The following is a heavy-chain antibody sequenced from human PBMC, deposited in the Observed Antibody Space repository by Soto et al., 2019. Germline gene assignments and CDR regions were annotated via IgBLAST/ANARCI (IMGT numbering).Heavy chain of an antibody. D-gene: IGHD2-2*01. CDR3: VKSATYCSSTSCYVDWFEP. Sequence: GGSLRLSCSASGFTFSSYAMHWVRQAPGKGLEYVSAISSNGGSTYYADSVKGRFTISRDNSKNTLYLQMSSLRAEDTAVYYCVKSATYCSSTSCYVDWFEPWGQGTLVTVSS. J-gene: IGHJ5*02. CDR1: GFTFSSYA. V-gene: IGHV3-64D*06. CDR2: ISSNGGST.